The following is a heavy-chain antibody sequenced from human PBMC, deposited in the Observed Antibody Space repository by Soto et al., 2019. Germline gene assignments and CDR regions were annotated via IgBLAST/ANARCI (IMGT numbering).Heavy chain of an antibody. V-gene: IGHV3-7*01. CDR3: ARENDIVVVPAAPGGMDV. CDR2: IKQDGSEK. CDR1: GFTFSSYW. Sequence: PGGSLRLSCAASGFTFSSYWMSWVRQAPGKGLEWVANIKQDGSEKYYVDSVKGRFTISRDNAKNSLYLQMNSLRAEDTAVYYCARENDIVVVPAAPGGMDVWGQGTTVTVS. J-gene: IGHJ6*02. D-gene: IGHD2-2*01.